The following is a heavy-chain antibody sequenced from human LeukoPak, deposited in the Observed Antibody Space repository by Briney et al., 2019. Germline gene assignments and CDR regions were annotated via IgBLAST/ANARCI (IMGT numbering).Heavy chain of an antibody. Sequence: ASVKVSCKASGYTFTSYGISWVRQAPRQGLEWMGWISAYNGNTNYAQKLQGRVTMTTDTSTSTAYMELRSLRSDDTAVYYCARVRARTNYDILTGYYDYWGQGTLVTVSS. J-gene: IGHJ4*02. CDR2: ISAYNGNT. CDR3: ARVRARTNYDILTGYYDY. D-gene: IGHD3-9*01. V-gene: IGHV1-18*01. CDR1: GYTFTSYG.